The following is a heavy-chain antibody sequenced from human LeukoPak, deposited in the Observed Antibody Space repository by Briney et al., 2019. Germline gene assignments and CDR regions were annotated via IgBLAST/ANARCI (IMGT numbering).Heavy chain of an antibody. D-gene: IGHD3-22*01. CDR1: GFTFSSYW. CDR2: INSDGSST. V-gene: IGHV3-74*01. Sequence: GGSLRLSCAASGFTFSSYWMHWVRQAPGKGLVWVSRINSDGSSTSYADSVKGRFPISRDNGKNTLYLQMNSLRAEDTAVYYGARGTYYYDSSGYYHYFDYWGQGTLVTVSS. J-gene: IGHJ4*02. CDR3: ARGTYYYDSSGYYHYFDY.